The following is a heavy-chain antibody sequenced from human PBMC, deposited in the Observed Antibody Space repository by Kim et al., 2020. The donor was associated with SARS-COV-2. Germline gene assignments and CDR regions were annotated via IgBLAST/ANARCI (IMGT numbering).Heavy chain of an antibody. CDR1: GGSISSGDYY. Sequence: SETLSLTCTVSGGSISSGDYYWSWIRQPPGKGLEWIGYIYYSGSTYYNPSLKSRVTISVDTSKNQFSLKLSSVTAADTAVYYCARGPHSSSWSYYYYGMDVWGQGTTVTVSS. J-gene: IGHJ6*02. V-gene: IGHV4-30-4*01. CDR3: ARGPHSSSWSYYYYGMDV. CDR2: IYYSGST. D-gene: IGHD6-13*01.